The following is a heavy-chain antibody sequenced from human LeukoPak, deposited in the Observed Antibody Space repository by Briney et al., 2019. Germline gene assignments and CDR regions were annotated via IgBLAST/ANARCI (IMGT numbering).Heavy chain of an antibody. J-gene: IGHJ4*02. V-gene: IGHV3-33*01. CDR3: ARDITSRYLDY. D-gene: IGHD1-14*01. CDR1: GFTFRRHG. CDR2: IWYDGSNK. Sequence: PGGSLRLPCEASGFTFRRHGMHWVRQAPGKGLEWVAVIWYDGSNKYYADSVKGRFTISRDNSKNTLYLQMNSLRAEDTALYYCARDITSRYLDYWGQGTLVTVSS.